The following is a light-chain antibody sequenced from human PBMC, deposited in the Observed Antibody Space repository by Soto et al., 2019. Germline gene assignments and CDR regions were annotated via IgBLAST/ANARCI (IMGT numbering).Light chain of an antibody. CDR1: QSVTSSY. CDR2: GAS. J-gene: IGKJ4*01. Sequence: EIVLTQSPGTLSLSPGERATLSCRASQSVTSSYLAWYQQKPGQAPRLLIYGASSRATGIPDRFSGSGSGTDFTLTISRLEHEDCAVYYCQQYGRSPLTFGGGTKADIK. CDR3: QQYGRSPLT. V-gene: IGKV3-20*01.